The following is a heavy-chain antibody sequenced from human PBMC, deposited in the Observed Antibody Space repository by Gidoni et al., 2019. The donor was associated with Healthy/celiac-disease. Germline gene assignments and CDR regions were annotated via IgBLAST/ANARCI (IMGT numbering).Heavy chain of an antibody. CDR3: ARSSATVVTFDY. V-gene: IGHV1-69*18. CDR1: GGTFSSYA. D-gene: IGHD4-17*01. J-gene: IGHJ4*02. CDR2: IIPIFGTA. Sequence: QVQAVQSGAEVKKPGSSHKVASKPSGGTFSSYASSWVRQAPGQGLEWMGRIIPIFGTANYAQKFQGRVTITADESTSTAYMELSSLRSEDTAVYYRARSSATVVTFDYWGQGTLVTVSS.